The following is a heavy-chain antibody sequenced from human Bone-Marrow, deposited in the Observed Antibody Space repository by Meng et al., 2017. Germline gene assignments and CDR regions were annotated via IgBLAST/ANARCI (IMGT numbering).Heavy chain of an antibody. D-gene: IGHD1-7*01. V-gene: IGHV1-58*01. CDR2: IVVGSGNT. CDR1: GFTFTSSA. J-gene: IGHJ4*02. Sequence: SVKVSCKASGFTFTSSAVQWVRQARGQRLVWIGWIVVGSGNTNYAQKFQERVTITRDMSTSKAYMELSSLRSEDTAVYYCAADVIVGLELQDYWGQGTLVTVSS. CDR3: AADVIVGLELQDY.